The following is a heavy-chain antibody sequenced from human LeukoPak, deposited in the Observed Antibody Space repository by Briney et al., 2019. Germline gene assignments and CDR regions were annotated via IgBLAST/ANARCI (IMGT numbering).Heavy chain of an antibody. J-gene: IGHJ4*02. CDR3: ARHGPIGRSNYFDY. CDR2: IFYSGST. D-gene: IGHD3-10*01. Sequence: SETLSLTCTVSGGSISSYYWSWIRQPPRKGLEWIGYIFYSGSTNYNPSLESRVTISVDTSKNQFSLKLSSVTAADTAVYYCARHGPIGRSNYFDYWGQGILVTVSS. V-gene: IGHV4-59*08. CDR1: GGSISSYY.